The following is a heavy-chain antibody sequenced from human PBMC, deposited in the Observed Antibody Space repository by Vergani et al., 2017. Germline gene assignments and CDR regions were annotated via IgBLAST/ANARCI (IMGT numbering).Heavy chain of an antibody. D-gene: IGHD6-13*01. CDR1: GFTFSSYS. CDR3: AREGIAAAGPAGRFDY. V-gene: IGHV3-21*01. CDR2: ISSSSSYI. J-gene: IGHJ4*02. Sequence: EVQLVESGGGLVKPGGSLRLSCAASGFTFSSYSMNWVRQAPGKGLEWVSSISSSSSYICYADSVKGRFTISRDNAKNSLYLQMNSLRAEDTAVYYCAREGIAAAGPAGRFDYWGQGTLVTVSS.